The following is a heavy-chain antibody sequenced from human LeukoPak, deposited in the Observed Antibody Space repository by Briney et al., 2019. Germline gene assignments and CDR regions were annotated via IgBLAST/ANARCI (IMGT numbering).Heavy chain of an antibody. Sequence: PSETLSLTCTVSGGSISSSSYYWGWIRQPPGKGLEWIGTIYYSGSTYYNPSLKSRVTISVDTSKNQFSLKLSSVTAADTAVYYCARLWSYTNSSPYYFDYWGQGTLVTVSS. D-gene: IGHD6-6*01. CDR1: GGSISSSSYY. V-gene: IGHV4-39*01. J-gene: IGHJ4*02. CDR2: IYYSGST. CDR3: ARLWSYTNSSPYYFDY.